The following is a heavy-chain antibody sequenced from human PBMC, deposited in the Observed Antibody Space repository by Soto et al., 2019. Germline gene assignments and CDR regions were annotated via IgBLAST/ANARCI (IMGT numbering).Heavy chain of an antibody. CDR2: ISGSGGST. Sequence: GGSLRLSCAASGFTFSSYAMSWVRQAPGKGLEWVSAISGSGGSTYYADSVKGRFTISRDNSKNTLYLQMNSLRAEDTAVYYCAKDLGGWYPIGRGEFDYWGQGTLVTVSS. V-gene: IGHV3-23*01. CDR3: AKDLGGWYPIGRGEFDY. D-gene: IGHD6-19*01. CDR1: GFTFSSYA. J-gene: IGHJ4*02.